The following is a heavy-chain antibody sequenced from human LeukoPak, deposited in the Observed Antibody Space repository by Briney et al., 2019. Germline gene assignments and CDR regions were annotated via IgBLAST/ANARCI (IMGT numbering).Heavy chain of an antibody. V-gene: IGHV1-18*01. CDR1: GYTFTSYG. Sequence: ASVKVSCKASGYTFTSYGISWVRQAPGQGLEWMGWISAYNGNTHYAQKLQGRVTMTTDTSTSTVYMELRSLRSDDTAVYYCAKGFMERYYYDSSEYYYYYMDVWGKGTTVTVSS. CDR3: AKGFMERYYYDSSEYYYYYMDV. D-gene: IGHD3-22*01. CDR2: ISAYNGNT. J-gene: IGHJ6*03.